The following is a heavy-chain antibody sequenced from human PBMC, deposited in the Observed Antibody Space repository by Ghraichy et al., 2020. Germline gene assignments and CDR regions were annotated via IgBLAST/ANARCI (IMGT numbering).Heavy chain of an antibody. CDR2: IRSDGSNQ. CDR1: GFPFSSFG. CDR3: SKDGGGYYCRAFDI. J-gene: IGHJ3*02. D-gene: IGHD3-22*01. V-gene: IGHV3-30*02. Sequence: GGSLRLSCAASGFPFSSFGMHWVRQAPGKGLEWVAFIRSDGSNQYYAESVKGRFTMSRDNSKNTLYVQMNRLRAEDTAVYYCSKDGGGYYCRAFDIWGQGTKVTVSS.